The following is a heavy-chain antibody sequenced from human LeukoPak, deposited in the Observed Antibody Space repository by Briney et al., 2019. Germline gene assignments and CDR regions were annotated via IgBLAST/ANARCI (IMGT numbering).Heavy chain of an antibody. Sequence: PGGSLRLSCAASGFTFSSYAMSWVRQAPGKGLEWVSAISGSGGSTYYADSVKGRFTISRDNAKNSLYLQMNSLRAEDTAVYYCARCGGAARPWGAFDIWGQGTMVTVSS. CDR3: ARCGGAARPWGAFDI. V-gene: IGHV3-23*01. CDR2: ISGSGGST. CDR1: GFTFSSYA. J-gene: IGHJ3*02. D-gene: IGHD6-6*01.